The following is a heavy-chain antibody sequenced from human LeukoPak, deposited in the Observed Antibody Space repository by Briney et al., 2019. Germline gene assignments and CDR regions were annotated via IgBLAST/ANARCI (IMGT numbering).Heavy chain of an antibody. D-gene: IGHD4-23*01. CDR2: INWNGGST. V-gene: IGHV3-20*04. CDR1: GFTFDDYG. J-gene: IGHJ4*02. Sequence: GGSLRLSCAASGFTFDDYGMSWVRQAPGKGLEWVSGINWNGGSTGYADSVKGRFTISRDNAKNSLYLQMNSLRAEDTAVYYCARDTPSGNSARDWGQGTLVTVSS. CDR3: ARDTPSGNSARD.